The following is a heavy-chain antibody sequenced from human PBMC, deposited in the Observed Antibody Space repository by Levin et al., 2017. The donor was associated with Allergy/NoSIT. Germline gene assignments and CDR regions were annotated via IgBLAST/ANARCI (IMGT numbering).Heavy chain of an antibody. CDR1: GGTFSSYA. D-gene: IGHD2-15*01. CDR3: ARGVVAAALGGYYYYMDV. J-gene: IGHJ6*03. CDR2: IIPIFGTA. Sequence: KISCKASGGTFSSYAISWVRQAPGQGLEWMGGIIPIFGTANYAQKFQGRVTITADKSTSTAYMELSSLRSEDTAVYYCARGVVAAALGGYYYYMDVWGKGTTVTVSS. V-gene: IGHV1-69*06.